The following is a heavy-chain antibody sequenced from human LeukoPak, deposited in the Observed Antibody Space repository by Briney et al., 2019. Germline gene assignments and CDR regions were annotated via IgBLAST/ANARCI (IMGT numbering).Heavy chain of an antibody. CDR2: IYYSGST. J-gene: IGHJ4*02. CDR1: GGSISSYY. D-gene: IGHD4-23*01. CDR3: ARVGLRWYHYFDY. Sequence: SETLSLTCTVSGGSISSYYWSWIRQPPGKGLEWIGYIYYSGSTSYNPSLKSRVTISVDTSKNQFSLKLSSVTAADTAVYYCARVGLRWYHYFDYWGQGTLVTVSS. V-gene: IGHV4-59*01.